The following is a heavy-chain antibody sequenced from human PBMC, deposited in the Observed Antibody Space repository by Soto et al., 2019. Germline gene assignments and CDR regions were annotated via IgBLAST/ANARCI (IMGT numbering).Heavy chain of an antibody. D-gene: IGHD2-15*01. CDR3: ARDGLYCSGGSCYSFDY. CDR1: GGTFSTYT. V-gene: IGHV1-69*08. CDR2: IIPILDVA. J-gene: IGHJ4*02. Sequence: QVQLVQSGAEVKEPGSSVKVSCKASGGTFSTYTLSWVRQAPEQGLEWMGRIIPILDVANYPQKFQGRVTITADKSTTTAYMELRSLRSEDTAVYYCARDGLYCSGGSCYSFDYWGQGTLVTVSS.